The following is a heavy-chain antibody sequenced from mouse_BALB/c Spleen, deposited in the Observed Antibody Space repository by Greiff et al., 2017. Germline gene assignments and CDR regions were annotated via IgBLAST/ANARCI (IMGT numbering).Heavy chain of an antibody. J-gene: IGHJ3*01. CDR1: GFTFTDYY. D-gene: IGHD2-12*01. V-gene: IGHV7-3*02. CDR2: IRNKANGYTT. Sequence: DVMLVESGGGLVQPGGSLRLSCATSGFTFTDYYMSWVRQPPGKALEWLGFIRNKANGYTTEYSASVKGRFNISRDNSQSILYLQMNTLRAEDSATYYCARDMNDGFAYWGQGTLVTVSA. CDR3: ARDMNDGFAY.